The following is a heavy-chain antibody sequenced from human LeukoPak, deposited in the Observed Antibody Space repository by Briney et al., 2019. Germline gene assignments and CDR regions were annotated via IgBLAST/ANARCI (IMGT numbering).Heavy chain of an antibody. D-gene: IGHD3-3*01. Sequence: ASVKVSCKASGYTFTSYGISWVRQAPGQGLEWMGWISAYNGNTNYAQKLQGRVTMTTDTSTSTAYMELRSLRSDDTAVYYCARVSFLEWLFPYYYYGMDVWGQGTTVTVSS. CDR2: ISAYNGNT. CDR3: ARVSFLEWLFPYYYYGMDV. CDR1: GYTFTSYG. J-gene: IGHJ6*02. V-gene: IGHV1-18*01.